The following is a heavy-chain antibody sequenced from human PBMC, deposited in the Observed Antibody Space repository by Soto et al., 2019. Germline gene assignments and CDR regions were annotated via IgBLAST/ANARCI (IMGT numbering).Heavy chain of an antibody. V-gene: IGHV3-21*01. CDR1: GFTFSSYS. Sequence: PGGSLRLSCAASGFTFSSYSMNWVRQAPGKGLEWVSSISSSSSYIYYADSVKGRFTISRDNAKNSLYLQMNSLRAEDTAVYYCARDREVVVTASHFDCWGQGTLVTVSS. J-gene: IGHJ4*02. D-gene: IGHD2-21*02. CDR2: ISSSSSYI. CDR3: ARDREVVVTASHFDC.